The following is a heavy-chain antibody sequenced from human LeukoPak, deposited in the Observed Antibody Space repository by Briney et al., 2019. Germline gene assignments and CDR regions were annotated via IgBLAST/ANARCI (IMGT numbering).Heavy chain of an antibody. CDR2: TNVGNDYT. CDR3: ARDDFSTYPGLNYFDY. Sequence: GASVKVSCKASGYTFTHYAVHWVRQASGQRLEWMGWTNVGNDYTESSQKFQDRLIITSDTTATTVYMELSSLRSEDTAVYYCARDDFSTYPGLNYFDYWGQGSLVTVSS. D-gene: IGHD4-11*01. CDR1: GYTFTHYA. J-gene: IGHJ4*02. V-gene: IGHV1-3*01.